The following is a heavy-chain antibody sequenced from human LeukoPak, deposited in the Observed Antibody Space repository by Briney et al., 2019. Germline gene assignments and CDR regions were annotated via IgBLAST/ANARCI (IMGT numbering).Heavy chain of an antibody. CDR2: INHSGST. CDR1: GGSFSGYY. V-gene: IGHV4-34*01. J-gene: IGHJ4*02. Sequence: PSETLSLTCAAYGGSFSGYYWSWIRQPPGKGLEWIGEINHSGSTNYNPSLKSRVTISVDTSKNRFSLKLSSVTAADTAVYYCARGLLYYDSSGNDYWGQGTLVTVSS. D-gene: IGHD3-22*01. CDR3: ARGLLYYDSSGNDY.